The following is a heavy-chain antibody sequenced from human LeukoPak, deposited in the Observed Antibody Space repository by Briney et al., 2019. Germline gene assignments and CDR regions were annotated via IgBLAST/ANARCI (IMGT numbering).Heavy chain of an antibody. V-gene: IGHV1-8*01. D-gene: IGHD6-13*01. CDR1: VYTFTSYV. Sequence: ASVKVSCMASVYTFTSYVIYWVRPATGQGVEWMGWMNPNSGNTGYAQKCQGRVTMTRNTSISTAYMELSSLRSEDTAVYYCARDRRIAAAGTLSYWGQGTLVTVSS. CDR3: ARDRRIAAAGTLSY. J-gene: IGHJ4*02. CDR2: MNPNSGNT.